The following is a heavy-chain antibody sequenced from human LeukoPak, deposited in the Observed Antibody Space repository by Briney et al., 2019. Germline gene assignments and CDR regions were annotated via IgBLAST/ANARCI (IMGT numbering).Heavy chain of an antibody. CDR2: ISSSSSTI. V-gene: IGHV3-48*01. D-gene: IGHD3-22*01. Sequence: GGSLRLSCTASGFTFGDYAMSWFRQAPGKGLEWVSYISSSSSTIYYADSVKGRFTISRDNAKNSLYLQMNSLRAEDTAVYYCARDGEPDIVVVPNHFDYWGQGTLVTVSS. CDR3: ARDGEPDIVVVPNHFDY. CDR1: GFTFGDYA. J-gene: IGHJ4*02.